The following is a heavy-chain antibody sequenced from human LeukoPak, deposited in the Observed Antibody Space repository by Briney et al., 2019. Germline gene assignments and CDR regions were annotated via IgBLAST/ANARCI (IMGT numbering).Heavy chain of an antibody. V-gene: IGHV3-23*01. CDR1: GFTFSTYA. Sequence: GGSLRLSCAASGFTFSTYAMNWVRQAPGKGLEWVSGISASGGGKFYADSVKGRFTISRGKSKSTVYLQMNSLRAEDAAVYYCAKDNADYPIYYFDSWGQGTLVTVSS. J-gene: IGHJ4*02. D-gene: IGHD3-16*01. CDR2: ISASGGGK. CDR3: AKDNADYPIYYFDS.